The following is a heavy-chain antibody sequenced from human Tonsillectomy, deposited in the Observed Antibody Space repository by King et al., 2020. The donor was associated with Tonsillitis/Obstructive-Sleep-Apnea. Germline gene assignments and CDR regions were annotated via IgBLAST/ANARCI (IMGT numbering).Heavy chain of an antibody. Sequence: VQLVESGGGLVQPGGSLRLSCAASGFTFSSYAMTWVRQAPGKGLEWVSAISGSGIITYYADSVKGRFTISRDNSMNTLFLQMNSLRADDTAVYYCAKAIYYDSSAPADGMDVWGQGTTVTVSS. CDR2: ISGSGIIT. D-gene: IGHD3-22*01. CDR1: GFTFSSYA. CDR3: AKAIYYDSSAPADGMDV. V-gene: IGHV3-23*04. J-gene: IGHJ6*02.